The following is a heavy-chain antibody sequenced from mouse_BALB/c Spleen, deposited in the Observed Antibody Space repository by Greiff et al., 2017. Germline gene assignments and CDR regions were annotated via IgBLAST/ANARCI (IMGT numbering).Heavy chain of an antibody. J-gene: IGHJ4*01. CDR2: INSNGGST. CDR3: ARGVRSYYAMDY. V-gene: IGHV5-6-2*01. Sequence: EVKLMESGGGLVKLGGSLKLSCAASGFTFSSYYMSWVRQTPEKRLELVAAINSNGGSTYYPDTVKGRFTISRDNAKNTLYLQMSSLKSEDTALYYCARGVRSYYAMDYWGQGTSVTVSS. D-gene: IGHD2-14*01. CDR1: GFTFSSYY.